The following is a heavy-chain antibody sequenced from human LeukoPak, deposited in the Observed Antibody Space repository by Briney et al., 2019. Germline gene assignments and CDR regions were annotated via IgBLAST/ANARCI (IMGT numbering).Heavy chain of an antibody. V-gene: IGHV4-39*01. CDR1: GGSISSLTYY. D-gene: IGHD6-19*01. Sequence: PPETLSLTCTVSGGSISSLTYYWGWIRQPPGKGLEWIGGISYSWSTYYNPSLNSRVTISADTSKNQFSLKLSFMTAAETALYYCARHITSWGVLAGTAIDAFDIWGLGTMVTVSS. CDR3: ARHITSWGVLAGTAIDAFDI. CDR2: ISYSWST. J-gene: IGHJ3*02.